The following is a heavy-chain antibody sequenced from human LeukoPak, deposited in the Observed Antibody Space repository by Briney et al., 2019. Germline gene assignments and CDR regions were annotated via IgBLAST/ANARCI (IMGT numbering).Heavy chain of an antibody. V-gene: IGHV3-21*01. CDR3: ARPHLVRGPITTPFTY. CDR2: ISSDGQDV. D-gene: IGHD3-10*01. CDR1: RCSLSLLI. J-gene: IGHJ4*02. Sequence: PGGAVRLSCSASRCSLSLLIMKGVGQAPGKGREGVASISSDGQDVYYPDSVKGRFTISRDNDKNPLYLQTHSLRAEHTAVYYCARPHLVRGPITTPFTYWGQGTLLLVSS.